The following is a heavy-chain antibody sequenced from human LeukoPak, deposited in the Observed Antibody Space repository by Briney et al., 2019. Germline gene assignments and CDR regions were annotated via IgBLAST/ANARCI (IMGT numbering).Heavy chain of an antibody. V-gene: IGHV3-30*04. J-gene: IGHJ4*02. D-gene: IGHD3-10*01. CDR2: ISYDGSWM. CDR3: ARGRGSGSFLIDY. CDR1: GFTFSDYA. Sequence: GGSLRLSCAASGFTFSDYAMHWVRQAPGKRLEWVAVISYDGSWMYYADSVKGRFTVSRDNSKSTLYLQMDSPRVEDTAVNFCARGRGSGSFLIDYWGQGTLVTVSS.